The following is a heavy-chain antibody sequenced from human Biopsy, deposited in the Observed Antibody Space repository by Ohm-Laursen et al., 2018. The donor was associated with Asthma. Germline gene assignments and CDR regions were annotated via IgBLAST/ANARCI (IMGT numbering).Heavy chain of an antibody. Sequence: SVKVSCKSLGGTFNTYVIGWVRQAPGQGLEWIGGINSVFGTTTYPQKFQDRVTITADDPTSTVYMELSSLRSEDTAVYYCARKAGSCISRTCYSLDFWGQGALVTVSS. V-gene: IGHV1-69*13. CDR3: ARKAGSCISRTCYSLDF. CDR1: GGTFNTYV. CDR2: INSVFGTT. J-gene: IGHJ4*02. D-gene: IGHD2-2*01.